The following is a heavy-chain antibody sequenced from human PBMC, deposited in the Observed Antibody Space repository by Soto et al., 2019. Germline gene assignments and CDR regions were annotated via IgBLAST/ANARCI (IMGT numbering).Heavy chain of an antibody. CDR3: ARGGVGIAAAGTIRDY. CDR2: INPSGGST. D-gene: IGHD6-13*01. J-gene: IGHJ4*02. V-gene: IGHV1-46*01. CDR1: GYTFTSYY. Sequence: ASVKVSCKASGYTFTSYYMHWVRQAPGQGLEWMGIINPSGGSTSYAQKFQGRVTMTRDTSTSTVYMELSSLRSEDTAVYYCARGGVGIAAAGTIRDYWGQGTLVTVSS.